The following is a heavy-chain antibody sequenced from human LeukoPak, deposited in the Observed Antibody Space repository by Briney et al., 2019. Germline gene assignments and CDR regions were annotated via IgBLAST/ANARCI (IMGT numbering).Heavy chain of an antibody. Sequence: GASVKVSCRASGFTFTNYDINWVRQATGQGLEWMGWMNPNSGNTGYAQKFQGRVTMTRDTSITTAYMELSTLRSEDTAISYSARGTPPYCSGDSCYSFLYFPHWGQGTLVTVSS. CDR3: ARGTPPYCSGDSCYSFLYFPH. V-gene: IGHV1-8*01. J-gene: IGHJ1*01. CDR1: GFTFTNYD. CDR2: MNPNSGNT. D-gene: IGHD2-15*01.